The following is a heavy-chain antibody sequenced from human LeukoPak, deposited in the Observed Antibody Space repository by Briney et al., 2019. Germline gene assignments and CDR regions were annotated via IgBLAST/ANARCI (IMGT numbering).Heavy chain of an antibody. CDR2: ISNSGSTI. Sequence: GGSLRLSCAASGFTFRSHEMNWVRQAPGKGLEWVSYISNSGSTIYYTDSVKGRFTISRDNAKNVLFLQMNSLRAEDTAVYYCARGMWSSSSSDYFDSWGQGTLVTVSS. CDR1: GFTFRSHE. V-gene: IGHV3-48*03. CDR3: ARGMWSSSSSDYFDS. J-gene: IGHJ4*02. D-gene: IGHD6-6*01.